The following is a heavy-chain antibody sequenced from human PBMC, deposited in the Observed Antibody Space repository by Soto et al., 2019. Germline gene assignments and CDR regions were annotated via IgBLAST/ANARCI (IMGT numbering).Heavy chain of an antibody. V-gene: IGHV3-7*01. CDR1: GFTFSNSW. J-gene: IGHJ4*02. Sequence: GGSLRLSCAASGFTFSNSWMTWVRQAPGKGLEWVANIKQDGSEKYYVDSVKGRFTISRDNAKNSLYLQMNSLRAEDTAVYYCARVEVQWELLDWGQGTLVTV. CDR2: IKQDGSEK. CDR3: ARVEVQWELLD. D-gene: IGHD1-26*01.